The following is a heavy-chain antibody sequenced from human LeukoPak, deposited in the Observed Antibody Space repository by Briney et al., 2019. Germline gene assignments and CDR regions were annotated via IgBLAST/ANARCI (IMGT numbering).Heavy chain of an antibody. CDR3: ARDLWSGELSVY. D-gene: IGHD3-10*01. J-gene: IGHJ4*02. Sequence: AAGKVSCKTSGYTFTDYYIHWVRQAPGQGLEWMGWINPNSGDTNYAQPFQGRVTMTRDTSISTTYMELSKLRSDDTAVYFCARDLWSGELSVYWGPGSLVSVST. V-gene: IGHV1-2*02. CDR2: INPNSGDT. CDR1: GYTFTDYY.